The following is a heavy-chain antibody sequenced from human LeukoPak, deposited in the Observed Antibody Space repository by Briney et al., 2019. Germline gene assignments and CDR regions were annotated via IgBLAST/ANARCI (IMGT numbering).Heavy chain of an antibody. CDR1: GFILRHYP. J-gene: IGHJ4*02. D-gene: IGHD6-13*01. CDR2: IRGRGDST. Sequence: GGSLRLSCAATGFILRHYPMRWVRQAPGKGLEGVGGIRGRGDSTYNPDAVKSRFTNSRDNSKNTLYLQMNSRRAEDTAVYYGAKDLPQGSSSSEAYFDYWGQGTLVSVSS. CDR3: AKDLPQGSSSSEAYFDY. V-gene: IGHV3-23*01.